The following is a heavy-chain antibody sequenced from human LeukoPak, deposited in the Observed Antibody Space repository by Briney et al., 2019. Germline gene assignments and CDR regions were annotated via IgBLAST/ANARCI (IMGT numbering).Heavy chain of an antibody. Sequence: GMSLRLSCAASGFTFRSYGMHWVRQAQGKGLEWVAVIWSDGSQQHYADSVKGRFTISRDNSKNTLYLQMNSLRAEDTAVYYCAKANFFYGDSTYYFDYWGQGTLVTVSS. CDR1: GFTFRSYG. V-gene: IGHV3-33*06. D-gene: IGHD4-17*01. J-gene: IGHJ4*02. CDR2: IWSDGSQQ. CDR3: AKANFFYGDSTYYFDY.